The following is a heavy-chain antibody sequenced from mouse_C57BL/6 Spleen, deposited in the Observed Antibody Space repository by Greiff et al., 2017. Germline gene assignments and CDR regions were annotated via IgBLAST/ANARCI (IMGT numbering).Heavy chain of an antibody. Sequence: VKVVESGPELVKPGASVKISCKASGYAFSSSWMNWVKQRPGKGLEWIGRIYPGDGDTNYNGKFKGKATLTADKSSSTAYMQLSSLTSEDSAVYFCAREDYGSSYPWYFDVWGTGTTVTVSS. CDR3: AREDYGSSYPWYFDV. V-gene: IGHV1-82*01. CDR1: GYAFSSSW. D-gene: IGHD1-1*01. J-gene: IGHJ1*03. CDR2: IYPGDGDT.